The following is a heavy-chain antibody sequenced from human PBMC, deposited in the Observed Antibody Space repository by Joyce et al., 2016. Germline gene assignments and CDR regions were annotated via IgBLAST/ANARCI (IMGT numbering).Heavy chain of an antibody. V-gene: IGHV3-74*01. D-gene: IGHD1-26*01. CDR3: ARSQAWSYGLS. CDR2: IDPDGTAA. J-gene: IGHJ5*02. CDR1: GFPFSKYW. Sequence: EVQLVESGGGLVQPGGSLRFSCAVSGFPFSKYWMFWVRQTPGKGGVWVSRIDPDGTAAIHADSVGGRFAISRDNTKNRLYLQMSSLTAEDTAVYYCARSQAWSYGLSWGQGSLVTVSS.